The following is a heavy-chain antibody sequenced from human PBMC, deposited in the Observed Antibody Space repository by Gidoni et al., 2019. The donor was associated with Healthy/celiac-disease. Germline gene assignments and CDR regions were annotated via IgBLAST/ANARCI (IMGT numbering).Heavy chain of an antibody. V-gene: IGHV4-59*08. Sequence: QVQLQESGPGLVKPSETLSLPCTVSGGAISRYYWSWIRQPPGKGLEWIGYIYYSGSTTYNPSLKSRVTISVDTSKNQFSLKLSSVTAADTAVYYCARGPPYEIGWFDPWGQGTLVTVSS. D-gene: IGHD3-16*01. CDR1: GGAISRYY. CDR2: IYYSGST. CDR3: ARGPPYEIGWFDP. J-gene: IGHJ5*02.